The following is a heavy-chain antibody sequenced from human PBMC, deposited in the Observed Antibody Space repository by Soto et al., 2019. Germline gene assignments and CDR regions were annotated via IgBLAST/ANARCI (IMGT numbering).Heavy chain of an antibody. Sequence: WASVKVSCKVSGYTLTELSMHWVRQAPGKGLEWMGGFDPEDGETIYAQKFQGRVTMTEDTSTDTAYMELSSLRSEDTAVYYCATQPYYYDSSGYTNYWGQGTLVTVSS. J-gene: IGHJ4*02. CDR3: ATQPYYYDSSGYTNY. V-gene: IGHV1-24*01. CDR1: GYTLTELS. CDR2: FDPEDGET. D-gene: IGHD3-22*01.